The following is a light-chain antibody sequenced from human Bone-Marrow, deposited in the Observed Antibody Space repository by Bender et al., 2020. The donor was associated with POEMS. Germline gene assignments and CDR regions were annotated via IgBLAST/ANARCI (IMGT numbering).Light chain of an antibody. V-gene: IGLV1-44*01. Sequence: QSVLTQPPSASGTPGQRVTISCSGSNSNIGTNAVNWYQQFPGTAPKLRIYSDNQRPSGVPDRVCAFKSGTSASLAISGLQSEDEADYYCAAWDAGLSGGVFGGGTKLTVL. CDR1: NSNIGTNA. CDR2: SDN. CDR3: AAWDAGLSGGV. J-gene: IGLJ3*02.